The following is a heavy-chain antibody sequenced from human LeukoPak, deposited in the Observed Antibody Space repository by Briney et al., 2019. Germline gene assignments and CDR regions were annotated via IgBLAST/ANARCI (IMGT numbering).Heavy chain of an antibody. D-gene: IGHD5-18*01. CDR3: ARRATTERGHSYGLDY. CDR1: GFTFRSYH. V-gene: IGHV3-21*01. Sequence: NSGGSLRLSCVVSGFTFRSYHMNWVRQAPGKGLEWVSSISTSNNYIYYADSVTGRFTISRDNAKNSLYLQMNSLRAEDTAVHYCARRATTERGHSYGLDYWGQGTLVTVSS. J-gene: IGHJ4*02. CDR2: ISTSNNYI.